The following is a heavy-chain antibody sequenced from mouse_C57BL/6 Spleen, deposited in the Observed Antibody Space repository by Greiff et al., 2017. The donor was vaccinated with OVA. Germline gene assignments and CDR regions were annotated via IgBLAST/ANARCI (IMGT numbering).Heavy chain of an antibody. J-gene: IGHJ2*01. CDR3: ARGTTVVVDY. CDR2: IYPGDGDT. V-gene: IGHV1-82*01. CDR1: GYAFSSSW. Sequence: QVQLQQSGPELVKPGASVQISCKASGYAFSSSWMNWVKQRPGKGLEWIGRIYPGDGDTNYNGKFKGKATLTADKSSSTAYMQLSSLTSEDSAVYFCARGTTVVVDYWGQGTTLTVSS. D-gene: IGHD1-1*01.